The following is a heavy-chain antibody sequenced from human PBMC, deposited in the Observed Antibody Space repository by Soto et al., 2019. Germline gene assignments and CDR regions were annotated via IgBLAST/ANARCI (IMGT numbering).Heavy chain of an antibody. V-gene: IGHV1-18*01. D-gene: IGHD3-10*01. J-gene: IGHJ6*02. Sequence: ASVKVSCKASGYTFTSYGISWVRQAPGQGLEWMGWISAYNGNTNYAQKLQGRVTMTTDTSTSTAYMELRCLRSDDTAVYYCAREKAMVRVVIIVFYGMDVWGQGTTVTVSS. CDR2: ISAYNGNT. CDR3: AREKAMVRVVIIVFYGMDV. CDR1: GYTFTSYG.